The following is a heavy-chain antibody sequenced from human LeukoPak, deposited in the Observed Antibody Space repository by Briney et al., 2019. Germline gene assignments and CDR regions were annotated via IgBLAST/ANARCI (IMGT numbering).Heavy chain of an antibody. CDR2: IYYSGST. Sequence: SQTLSLTCTVSGGSISSGGYYWSWIRQRPGKGLEWIGYIYYSGSTYYNPSLKSRVTISVDTSKNQFSLKLSSVTAADTAVYYCARGSYCSSTSCYGFDYWGQGTLVTVSS. J-gene: IGHJ4*02. D-gene: IGHD2-2*01. CDR3: ARGSYCSSTSCYGFDY. CDR1: GGSISSGGYY. V-gene: IGHV4-31*03.